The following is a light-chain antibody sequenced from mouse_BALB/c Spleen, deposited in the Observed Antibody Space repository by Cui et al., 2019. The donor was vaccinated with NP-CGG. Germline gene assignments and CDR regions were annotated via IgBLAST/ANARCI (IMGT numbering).Light chain of an antibody. CDR3: ALWYSNHWV. J-gene: IGLJ1*01. CDR1: TGAFTTSNY. V-gene: IGLV1*01. Sequence: QAVVTHESALTTSPGETVTLTCRSSTGAFTTSNYANWVQEKSDHLFTGLIGGTNNRAPGVPARFSGSLIGDKAALTITGAQTEDEAIYFCALWYSNHWVFGGGTKLTVL. CDR2: GTN.